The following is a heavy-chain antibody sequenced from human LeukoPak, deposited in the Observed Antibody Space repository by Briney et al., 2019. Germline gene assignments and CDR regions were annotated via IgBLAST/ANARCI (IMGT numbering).Heavy chain of an antibody. CDR1: GFTFSSYA. D-gene: IGHD6-19*01. J-gene: IGHJ4*02. CDR2: ISCSGGST. Sequence: GGSLRLSCASSGFTFSSYAMSWVRQAPGKGLEWVSAISCSGGSTYYADSVKGRFTIPRDNSKNTLYLQMNSLRAEDTAVYYCAKGGYSSGSPMGFDYWGQGTLVTVSS. CDR3: AKGGYSSGSPMGFDY. V-gene: IGHV3-23*01.